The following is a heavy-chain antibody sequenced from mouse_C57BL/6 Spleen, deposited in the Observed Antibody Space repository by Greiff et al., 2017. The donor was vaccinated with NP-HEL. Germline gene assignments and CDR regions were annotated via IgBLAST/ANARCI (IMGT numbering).Heavy chain of an antibody. CDR2: IDPSDSYT. Sequence: VQLQQSGAELVRPGTSVKLSCKASGYTFTSYWMHWVKQRPGQGLEWIGVIDPSDSYTNYNQKFKGKATLTVDTYSSTAYMQLSSLTSEDSAVYYCARRGTTVVSYYFDYWGQGTTLTVSS. CDR3: ARRGTTVVSYYFDY. D-gene: IGHD1-1*01. V-gene: IGHV1-59*01. J-gene: IGHJ2*01. CDR1: GYTFTSYW.